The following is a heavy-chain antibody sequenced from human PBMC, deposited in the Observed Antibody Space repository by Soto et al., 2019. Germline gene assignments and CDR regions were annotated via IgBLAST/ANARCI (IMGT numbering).Heavy chain of an antibody. J-gene: IGHJ3*02. Sequence: PGGSLRLSCVVSDFSFTYAWMNWVRQAPGKGLEWVGRIKGKSDGGTSDYAAPVKGRFTISRDDSKNTVYLQMNNLKTEDTAMYYCTTFTMVRGVTLPNDAFDIWGQGTMVTVSS. V-gene: IGHV3-15*07. D-gene: IGHD3-10*01. CDR1: DFSFTYAW. CDR3: TTFTMVRGVTLPNDAFDI. CDR2: IKGKSDGGTS.